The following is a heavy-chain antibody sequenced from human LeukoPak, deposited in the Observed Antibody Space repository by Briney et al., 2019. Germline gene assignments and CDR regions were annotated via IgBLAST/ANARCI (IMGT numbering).Heavy chain of an antibody. CDR3: ARVITMVRGYGYYYYMDV. Sequence: SETLSLTCTVSGGSISSSSYYWGWIRQPPGKGLEWIGSIYYSGSTYYNPSLKSRVTISVDTSKNQFSLKLSSVTAADTAVYYCARVITMVRGYGYYYYMDVWGKGTTVAISS. V-gene: IGHV4-39*07. D-gene: IGHD3-10*01. CDR1: GGSISSSSYY. J-gene: IGHJ6*03. CDR2: IYYSGST.